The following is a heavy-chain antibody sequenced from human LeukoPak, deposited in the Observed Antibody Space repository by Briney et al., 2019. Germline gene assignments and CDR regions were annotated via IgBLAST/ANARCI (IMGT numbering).Heavy chain of an antibody. J-gene: IGHJ4*02. Sequence: HGESLKISCKGSGYSFTSYWIGWVRQMPGKGLEWMGIIYPGDSDTRYSPSFQGQVTISADKSISTAYLQWSSLKASDTAMYYCARLGVVVVAASSFDYWGQGTLVTVSS. CDR3: ARLGVVVVAASSFDY. D-gene: IGHD2-15*01. CDR1: GYSFTSYW. CDR2: IYPGDSDT. V-gene: IGHV5-51*01.